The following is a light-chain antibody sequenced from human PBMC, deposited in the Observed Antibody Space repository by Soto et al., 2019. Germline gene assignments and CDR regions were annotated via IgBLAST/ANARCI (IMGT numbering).Light chain of an antibody. J-gene: IGKJ2*01. CDR1: QSISSY. CDR2: AAS. V-gene: IGKV1-39*01. CDR3: QQSYSTPST. Sequence: DIQMTQSPSSLSASVGDRVTITCRASQSISSYLNWYQQKPGKAPKLLIYAASILQSGVPSRFSGSGSGTDFTLTISSLQPEDFATYYFQQSYSTPSTFGQGTKLEIK.